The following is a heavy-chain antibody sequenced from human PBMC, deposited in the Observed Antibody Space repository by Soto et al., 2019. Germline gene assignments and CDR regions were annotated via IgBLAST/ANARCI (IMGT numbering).Heavy chain of an antibody. CDR1: GGSISSGGYY. V-gene: IGHV4-31*03. J-gene: IGHJ4*02. CDR3: ARGVRNFYGVLINYFGY. D-gene: IGHD4-17*01. Sequence: SETLSLTCTVSGGSISSGGYYWSWIRQHPGKGLEWIGYIYYSGSTYYNPSLKSRVTISVDTSKNQFSLKLSSVTAADTAVYYCARGVRNFYGVLINYFGYWGQGTLVTVSS. CDR2: IYYSGST.